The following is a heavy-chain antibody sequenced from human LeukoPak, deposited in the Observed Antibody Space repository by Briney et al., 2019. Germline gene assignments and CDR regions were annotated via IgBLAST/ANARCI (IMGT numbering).Heavy chain of an antibody. CDR1: GYTFTSYG. Sequence: EASVKVSCKASGYTFTSYGISWVRQAPGQGLEWMGWISAYNGNTNYAQKLQGRVTMTTDTSTSTAYMELRSLRSDDTAVYYCAREQPLPLLYSGYDSGLLYDAAHFGYWGQGTLVTVSS. D-gene: IGHD5-12*01. CDR2: ISAYNGNT. J-gene: IGHJ4*02. CDR3: AREQPLPLLYSGYDSGLLYDAAHFGY. V-gene: IGHV1-18*01.